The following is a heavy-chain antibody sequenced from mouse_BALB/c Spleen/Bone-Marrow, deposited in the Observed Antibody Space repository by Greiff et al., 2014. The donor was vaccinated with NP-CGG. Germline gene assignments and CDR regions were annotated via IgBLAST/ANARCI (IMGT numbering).Heavy chain of an antibody. V-gene: IGHV14-4*02. CDR1: GFNFKDYY. Sequence: EVQLQQSGAELVRSGASVRMSCTASGFNFKDYYVHWVKQRPEQGLEWIGWIDPENGDTEYAPKFQGEATMTADTSSNTAYLHLSSLTSEDTAVYYCNAWGGHEYYATDYWGQGPSGTVSS. CDR2: IDPENGDT. D-gene: IGHD6-1*01. J-gene: IGHJ4*01. CDR3: NAWGGHEYYATDY.